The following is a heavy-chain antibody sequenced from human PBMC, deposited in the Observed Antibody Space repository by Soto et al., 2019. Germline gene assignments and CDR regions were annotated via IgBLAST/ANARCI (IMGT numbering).Heavy chain of an antibody. V-gene: IGHV1-18*01. J-gene: IGHJ4*02. CDR3: ARVRDYYDSSGYYVDY. Sequence: GASVKVSCKASGYTFTSYGISWVRQAPGQGLEWMGWISAYNGNTNYAQKLQGRVTMTTDTSTSTAYMELRGLRSDDTAVYYCARVRDYYDSSGYYVDYWGQGTLVTVSS. CDR1: GYTFTSYG. D-gene: IGHD3-22*01. CDR2: ISAYNGNT.